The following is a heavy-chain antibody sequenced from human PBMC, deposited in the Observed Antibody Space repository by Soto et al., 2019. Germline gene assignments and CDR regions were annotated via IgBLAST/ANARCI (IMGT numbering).Heavy chain of an antibody. CDR1: GFTFSSYS. CDR3: ARGLRLAVAALVAFDI. Sequence: EVQLVESGGGLVQPGGSLRLSCAASGFTFSSYSMNWVRQAPGKGLEWVSYISSSSSTIYYADSVKGRFTISRDNAKNSLYLQMNSLRDEATAVYYCARGLRLAVAALVAFDIWGQGTMVTVSS. V-gene: IGHV3-48*02. CDR2: ISSSSSTI. J-gene: IGHJ3*02. D-gene: IGHD6-19*01.